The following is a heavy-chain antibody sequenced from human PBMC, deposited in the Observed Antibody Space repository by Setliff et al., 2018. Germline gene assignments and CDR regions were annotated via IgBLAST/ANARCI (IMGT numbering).Heavy chain of an antibody. J-gene: IGHJ4*02. D-gene: IGHD5-12*01. CDR1: GYAFITFG. Sequence: ASVTFSCKTSGYAFITFGMSWVRQAPGQGLEWMGWMSPVYEIANYARKFQGRVTLTADTSTTTAYLELTSLGYDDTAVYYCVRGPGPSVVVAIPFDHWGQGSLVTVSS. CDR2: MSPVYEIA. V-gene: IGHV1-18*01. CDR3: VRGPGPSVVVAIPFDH.